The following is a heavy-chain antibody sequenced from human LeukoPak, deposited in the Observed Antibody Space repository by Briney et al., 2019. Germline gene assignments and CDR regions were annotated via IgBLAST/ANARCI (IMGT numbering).Heavy chain of an antibody. CDR1: GLTFCSYA. D-gene: IGHD6-13*01. Sequence: GSLRLSFAASGLTFCSYAMSLVRQAPGKGLEWVSTISGSGSSTYYADSVKGRFTISRDNSKNTLYLQMNSLRAEDTAVYYCAKVSSSSNWSDYWGQGTLVTVSS. CDR3: AKVSSSSNWSDY. CDR2: ISGSGSST. V-gene: IGHV3-23*01. J-gene: IGHJ4*02.